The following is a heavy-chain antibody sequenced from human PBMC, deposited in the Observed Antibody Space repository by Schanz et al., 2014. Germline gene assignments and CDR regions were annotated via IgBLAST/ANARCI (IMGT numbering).Heavy chain of an antibody. V-gene: IGHV3-48*01. CDR2: ISFSGNTI. D-gene: IGHD6-6*01. J-gene: IGHJ6*02. Sequence: EVQLVESGGGLVRPGGPLRLSCTTSGLIFSTYTLNWVRQAPGKGLEWISYISFSGNTIYYADSVKGRFTISRDNAKNSVFLQMNRLRAEDTAVYYCATEGPRGTRHPINYYYAMDNWGQGTKVTV. CDR3: ATEGPRGTRHPINYYYAMDN. CDR1: GLIFSTYT.